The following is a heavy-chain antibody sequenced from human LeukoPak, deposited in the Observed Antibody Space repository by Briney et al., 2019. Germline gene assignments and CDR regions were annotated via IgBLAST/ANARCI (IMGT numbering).Heavy chain of an antibody. CDR1: GFTFSDYY. CDR2: ISSSGSTI. Sequence: PGWSLRLSCAASGFTFSDYYMNWIRQAPGKGLEWVSYISSSGSTISYADSVKGRFTVSRYNAKNSLYLQMNSLRAEDTAVYYCARSILPAANAIDYWGQGTLVTVSS. D-gene: IGHD2-2*01. J-gene: IGHJ4*02. CDR3: ARSILPAANAIDY. V-gene: IGHV3-11*04.